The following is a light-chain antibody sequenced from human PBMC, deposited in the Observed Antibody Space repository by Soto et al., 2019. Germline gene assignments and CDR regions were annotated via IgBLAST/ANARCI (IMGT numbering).Light chain of an antibody. V-gene: IGKV3-20*01. CDR1: QSGSSSY. CDR3: QQYGSSPA. J-gene: IGKJ1*01. CDR2: DAS. Sequence: IVWTQSQGTLSLSPGERATLSCRARQSGSSSYLAWYQQKPGQAPRILIYDASSRATGLPDRFSGSGSVTDFTLTISRLEPEDFAVYYCQQYGSSPAFGQG.